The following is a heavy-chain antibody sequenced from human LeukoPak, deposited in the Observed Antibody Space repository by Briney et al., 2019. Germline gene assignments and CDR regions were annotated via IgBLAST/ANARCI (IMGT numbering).Heavy chain of an antibody. CDR3: ASSIMITFGGVIPAPFDY. CDR2: ISSSGSTI. CDR1: GFTFSSYE. Sequence: GGSLRLSCAASGFTFSSYEMNWVRQAPGKGLEWVSYISSSGSTIYYADSVEGRFTISRDNAKNSLYLQMNSLRAEDTAVYYCASSIMITFGGVIPAPFDYWGQGTLVTVSS. V-gene: IGHV3-48*03. D-gene: IGHD3-16*02. J-gene: IGHJ4*02.